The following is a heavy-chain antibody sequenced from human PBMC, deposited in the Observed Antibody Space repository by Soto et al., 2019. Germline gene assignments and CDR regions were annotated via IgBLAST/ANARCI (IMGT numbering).Heavy chain of an antibody. CDR1: GFTFSDYY. CDR2: ISSSGSTI. D-gene: IGHD5-18*01. V-gene: IGHV3-11*01. J-gene: IGHJ4*02. CDR3: ARNAAWIQLWTELDY. Sequence: QVQLVESGGGLVKPGGSLRLSCAASGFTFSDYYMSWIRQAPGKGLEWVSYISSSGSTIYYADSVKGRFTISRDNAXISLYLQMNSLRAEDTAVYYCARNAAWIQLWTELDYWGQGTLVTVSS.